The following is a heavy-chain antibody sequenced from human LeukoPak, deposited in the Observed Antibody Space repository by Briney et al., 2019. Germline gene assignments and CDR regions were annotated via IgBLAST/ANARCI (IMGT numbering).Heavy chain of an antibody. CDR2: MRNDGSNK. J-gene: IGHJ4*02. CDR1: GFTFSTYG. D-gene: IGHD2-15*01. Sequence: GGSLRLSCAASGFTFSTYGMHWVRQAPGQGLEWVAFMRNDGSNKYYADSVRGRFTISRDNSKNTLYMQMNSLRAEDTAVYYCAKDEGRLGYCSGGSCYDPTHWGQGTLVTVSS. V-gene: IGHV3-30*02. CDR3: AKDEGRLGYCSGGSCYDPTH.